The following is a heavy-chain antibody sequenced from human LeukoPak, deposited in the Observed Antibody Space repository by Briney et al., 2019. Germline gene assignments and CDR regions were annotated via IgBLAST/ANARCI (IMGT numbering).Heavy chain of an antibody. CDR2: IKQDGSEK. Sequence: GGSLRLSCAASGFTFSSYWMSWVRQAPGKGLEWVANIKQDGSEKYYVDSVKGRFTISRDNAKNSLYLQMNSLRAEDTAVYYCAREGGYDILTGSGHYYFDYWGQGTLVTVSS. J-gene: IGHJ4*02. CDR3: AREGGYDILTGSGHYYFDY. CDR1: GFTFSSYW. V-gene: IGHV3-7*01. D-gene: IGHD3-9*01.